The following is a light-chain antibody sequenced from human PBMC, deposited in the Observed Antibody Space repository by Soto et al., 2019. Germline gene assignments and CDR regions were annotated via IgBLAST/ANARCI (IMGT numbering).Light chain of an antibody. Sequence: EIVLTQAPGTQALSPGERATLSCRASQSVTSSYLAWYQQKPGQAPRLLIYGAGSRATGIPDRFSGSGSGTDFILTISRLEPEDFAVYYCQQYGSTPVTFGQGTKVDIK. CDR3: QQYGSTPVT. CDR2: GAG. CDR1: QSVTSSY. V-gene: IGKV3-20*01. J-gene: IGKJ1*01.